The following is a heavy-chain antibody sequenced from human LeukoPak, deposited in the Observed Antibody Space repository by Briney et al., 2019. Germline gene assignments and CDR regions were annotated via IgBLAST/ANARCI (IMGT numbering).Heavy chain of an antibody. D-gene: IGHD2-2*01. CDR1: GFTFSSYG. J-gene: IGHJ4*02. CDR3: AKGNPGYCSSTSCYPLDY. CDR2: IRYDGSNK. V-gene: IGHV3-30*02. Sequence: GGSLRLSCAASGFTFSSYGMHWVRQAPGKGLEWVAFIRYDGSNKYYADSVKGRFTISRDNSESTLYLQMNSLRAEDTAVYYCAKGNPGYCSSTSCYPLDYWGQGTLVTVSS.